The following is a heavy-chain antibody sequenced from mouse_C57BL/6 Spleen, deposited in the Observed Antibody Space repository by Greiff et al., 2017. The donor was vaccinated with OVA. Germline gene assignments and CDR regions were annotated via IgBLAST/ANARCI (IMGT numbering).Heavy chain of an antibody. J-gene: IGHJ2*01. CDR2: IYPRSGNT. Sequence: QVQLKESGAELARPGASVKLSCKASGYTFTSYGISWVKQRTGQGLEWIGEIYPRSGNTYYNEKFKGKATLTADKSSSTAYMELRSLTSEDSAVYFCARSDYGSLGDYWGQGTTLTVSS. CDR3: ARSDYGSLGDY. D-gene: IGHD1-1*01. V-gene: IGHV1-81*01. CDR1: GYTFTSYG.